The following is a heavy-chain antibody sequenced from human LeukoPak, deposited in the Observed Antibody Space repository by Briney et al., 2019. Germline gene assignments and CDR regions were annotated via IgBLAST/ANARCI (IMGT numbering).Heavy chain of an antibody. Sequence: SQTLSLTCTVSGGSLSSSSYHWSWIRQPAGKGLEWIGRIYMNGVADYNSSLKSRVTISMDTSKNQFSLKLSSVTAADTAVYYCARQASDYGDYFDYWGQGTLVTVSS. J-gene: IGHJ4*02. CDR1: GGSLSSSSYH. V-gene: IGHV4-61*02. D-gene: IGHD4-17*01. CDR3: ARQASDYGDYFDY. CDR2: IYMNGVA.